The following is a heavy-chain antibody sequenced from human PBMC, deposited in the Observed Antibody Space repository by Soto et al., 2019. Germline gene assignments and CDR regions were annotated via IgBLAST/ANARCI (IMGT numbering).Heavy chain of an antibody. CDR3: ARHRWGSGSYSGLLDF. CDR1: GGSISTSSYF. Sequence: QLQLQESGPGLVKPSETLSLTCSVSGGSISTSSYFWGWIRQPPGKGLEWVGAVHYSGSANYRSSQHRLVTMSVNTSQNQFSLRLRSVTAADTAVYYCARHRWGSGSYSGLLDFWGQGALVTVSS. CDR2: VHYSGSA. V-gene: IGHV4-39*01. D-gene: IGHD3-10*01. J-gene: IGHJ4*02.